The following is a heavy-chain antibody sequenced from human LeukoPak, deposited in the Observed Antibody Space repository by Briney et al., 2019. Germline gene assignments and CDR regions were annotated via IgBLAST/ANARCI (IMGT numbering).Heavy chain of an antibody. Sequence: GGSLRLSCAASGFTFSSYEMNWVRQAPGKGLEWVSSISSSSTYLDYADSLKGRLTISRDNAKNSLYLQMNSLRAEDTAVYYCARRSYCGGDCYGSDAFDIWGQGTMVTVSS. J-gene: IGHJ3*02. D-gene: IGHD2-21*02. V-gene: IGHV3-21*01. CDR2: ISSSSTYL. CDR3: ARRSYCGGDCYGSDAFDI. CDR1: GFTFSSYE.